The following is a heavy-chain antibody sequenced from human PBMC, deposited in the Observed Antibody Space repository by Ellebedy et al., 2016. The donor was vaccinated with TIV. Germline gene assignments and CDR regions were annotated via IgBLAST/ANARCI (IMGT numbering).Heavy chain of an antibody. D-gene: IGHD4-17*01. J-gene: IGHJ4*02. CDR2: MSYDGSDK. Sequence: GESLKISCAASGFNFTTYAMHWVRQAPGKGLEWVAVMSYDGSDKYYADSVKGRFTISRDSSKNTLYLQMNSLRADDTAMYYCVRGLSDYGDFELDYWGQGTLVTVSS. CDR3: VRGLSDYGDFELDY. CDR1: GFNFTTYA. V-gene: IGHV3-30-3*01.